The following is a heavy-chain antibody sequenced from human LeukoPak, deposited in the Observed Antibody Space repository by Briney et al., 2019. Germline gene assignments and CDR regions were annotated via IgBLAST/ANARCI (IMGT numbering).Heavy chain of an antibody. V-gene: IGHV4-34*01. D-gene: IGHD1-26*01. Sequence: SETLSLTCDVSGESFSDYYWSWIRQSPGKGLEWIGDINHSGSTNYNPSLKSRVTISIDTSKNRFSLTLTSVTAADTAVYYCAGGRRMVGAQRPLYFYYYYFDVWGKGTTVTVSS. CDR2: INHSGST. CDR1: GESFSDYY. CDR3: AGGRRMVGAQRPLYFYYYYFDV. J-gene: IGHJ6*03.